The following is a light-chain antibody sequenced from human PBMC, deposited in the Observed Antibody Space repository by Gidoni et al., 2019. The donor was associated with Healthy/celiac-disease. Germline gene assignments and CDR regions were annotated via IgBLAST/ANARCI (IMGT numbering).Light chain of an antibody. CDR3: QVWDSSSDLLYV. CDR2: DDS. V-gene: IGLV3-21*03. CDR1: NIGSKS. Sequence: SYVLTQPPSVSVAPGKTARITCGGNNIGSKSVHWYQQKPGQAPVLVVYDDSDRPSGIPARFSGSNSGNTATLTISRVEAGDEADYYCQVWDSSSDLLYVFGTGTKVTVL. J-gene: IGLJ1*01.